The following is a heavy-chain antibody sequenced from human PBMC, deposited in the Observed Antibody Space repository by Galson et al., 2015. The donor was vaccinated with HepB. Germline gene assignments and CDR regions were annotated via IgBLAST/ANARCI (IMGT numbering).Heavy chain of an antibody. Sequence: SLRLSCAASGFTFTDHWMSWVRQTPRRGLEWVTNLNQHGNEKYYADSVKGRFSISRDNAKNSLYLQMNSLIDEDTAVYYCARSEVTTVVTDFDSWGQGTLVTVSS. CDR1: GFTFTDHW. D-gene: IGHD4-23*01. J-gene: IGHJ4*02. CDR3: ARSEVTTVVTDFDS. CDR2: LNQHGNEK. V-gene: IGHV3-7*03.